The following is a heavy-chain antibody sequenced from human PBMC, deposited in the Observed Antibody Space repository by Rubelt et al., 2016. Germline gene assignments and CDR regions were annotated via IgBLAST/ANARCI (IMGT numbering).Heavy chain of an antibody. CDR3: ARLRTKGIAVMVNDAFDI. Sequence: QLQLQESGPGLVKPSETLSLTCTVSGGSISSSSYYWGWIRQPPGKGLEWIGSIYYSGSTYYNPSLKSRVTISVDTSKNQFSLKLSSVTAADTAVYYCARLRTKGIAVMVNDAFDIWGQGTLVTVSS. J-gene: IGHJ3*02. V-gene: IGHV4-39*01. D-gene: IGHD6-19*01. CDR1: GGSISSSSYY. CDR2: IYYSGST.